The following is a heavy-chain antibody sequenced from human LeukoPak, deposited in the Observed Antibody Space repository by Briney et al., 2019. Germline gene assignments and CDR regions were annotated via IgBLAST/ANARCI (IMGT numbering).Heavy chain of an antibody. CDR3: AKALRPLRYFDWSRNWFDP. D-gene: IGHD3-9*01. CDR1: GFTFSSYG. V-gene: IGHV3-30*18. Sequence: GGSLRLSCAASGFTFSSYGMHWVRQAPGKGLEWVAVISYDGSNKYYADSVKGRFTISRDNSKNTLYLQMNSLRAEDTAVYYCAKALRPLRYFDWSRNWFDPWGQGTLVTVSS. CDR2: ISYDGSNK. J-gene: IGHJ5*02.